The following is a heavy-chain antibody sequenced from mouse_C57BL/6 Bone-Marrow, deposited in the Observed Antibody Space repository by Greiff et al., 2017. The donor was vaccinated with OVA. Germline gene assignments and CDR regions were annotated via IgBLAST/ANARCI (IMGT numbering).Heavy chain of an antibody. Sequence: QVQLKQSGAELARPGASVKLSCKASGYTFTSYGISWVKQRTGQGLEWIGEIYPRSGNTYYNEKFKGKATLTADKSYSTAYMELRSLTSEDSAVYFCARAAYYSNHGGFAYWGQGTLVTVSA. V-gene: IGHV1-81*01. D-gene: IGHD2-5*01. CDR3: ARAAYYSNHGGFAY. J-gene: IGHJ3*01. CDR2: IYPRSGNT. CDR1: GYTFTSYG.